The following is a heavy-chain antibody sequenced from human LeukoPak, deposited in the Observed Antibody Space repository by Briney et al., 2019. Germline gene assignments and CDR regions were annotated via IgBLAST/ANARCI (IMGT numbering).Heavy chain of an antibody. V-gene: IGHV3-48*03. D-gene: IGHD1-1*01. J-gene: IGHJ4*02. CDR3: TREKSNTLGVPGTNYFDY. Sequence: PGGSLRLSCAASGFTFSTYEMNWVRQAPGKGLEWVSYISGSGSVKYYADSVKGRFAISRDNAKNSLFLQMNSLRAEDTAVYYCTREKSNTLGVPGTNYFDYWGPGTLVTVSS. CDR1: GFTFSTYE. CDR2: ISGSGSVK.